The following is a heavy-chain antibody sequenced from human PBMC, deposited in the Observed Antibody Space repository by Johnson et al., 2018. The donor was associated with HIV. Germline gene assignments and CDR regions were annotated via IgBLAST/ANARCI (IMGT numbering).Heavy chain of an antibody. Sequence: QVQLVESGGGVVQPGGSLRLSCAASGFTFSSYAMHWVRQAPGKGLEWVAVISYDGSNTNYADSVKGRFTISRDNAKKTLYLQMNSLRVEDTAVYYCARDSYDSSGYPIWGQGTMVTVSS. V-gene: IGHV3-33*05. D-gene: IGHD3-22*01. CDR1: GFTFSSYA. J-gene: IGHJ3*02. CDR3: ARDSYDSSGYPI. CDR2: ISYDGSNT.